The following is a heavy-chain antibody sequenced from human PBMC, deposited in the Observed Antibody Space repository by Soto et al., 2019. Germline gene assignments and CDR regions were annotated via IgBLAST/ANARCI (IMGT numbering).Heavy chain of an antibody. V-gene: IGHV1-18*01. CDR2: ISAYNGNT. D-gene: IGHD3-3*01. CDR1: GYTFTSYG. CDR3: ARDDELRFLEWSYYYGMDV. J-gene: IGHJ6*02. Sequence: ASVKVSCKASGYTFTSYGISWVRQAPGQGLEWMGWISAYNGNTNYAQKLQGRVTMTRDTSTSTAYMELSSLRSEDTAVYYCARDDELRFLEWSYYYGMDVWGQRTTVTVSS.